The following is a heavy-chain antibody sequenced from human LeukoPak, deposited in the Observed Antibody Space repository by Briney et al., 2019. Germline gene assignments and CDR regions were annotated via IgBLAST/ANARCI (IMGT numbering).Heavy chain of an antibody. CDR2: ISSSSSYI. Sequence: GGSLRLSCAASGFTFSSYSMNWVRQAPGKGLEWVSSISSSSSYIYYADSVKGRFTISRDNAKNTLFLQMNSLRAEDAAVYYCVRGNDYGGPHYWGQGILVTVSS. D-gene: IGHD4-23*01. CDR3: VRGNDYGGPHY. V-gene: IGHV3-21*01. CDR1: GFTFSSYS. J-gene: IGHJ4*02.